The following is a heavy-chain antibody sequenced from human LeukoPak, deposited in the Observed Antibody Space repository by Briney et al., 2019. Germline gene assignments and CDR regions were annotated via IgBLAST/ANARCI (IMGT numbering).Heavy chain of an antibody. D-gene: IGHD3-22*01. Sequence: KTSETLSLTCAVYGGSFSGYYWSWIRQPPGKGLEWIGEINHSGSTNYNPSLKSRVTISVDTSKNQFSLKLSSVTAADTAVYYCARVKNAYYYDSSGSHWFDPWGQGTLVTVSS. J-gene: IGHJ5*02. V-gene: IGHV4-34*01. CDR1: GGSFSGYY. CDR3: ARVKNAYYYDSSGSHWFDP. CDR2: INHSGST.